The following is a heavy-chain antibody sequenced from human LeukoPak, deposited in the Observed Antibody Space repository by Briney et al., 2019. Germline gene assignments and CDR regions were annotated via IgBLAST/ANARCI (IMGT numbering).Heavy chain of an antibody. V-gene: IGHV5-51*01. Sequence: GESLKISCKGFGYTFSSYWIGWVRQMPGKGLEWMGIIYPGDSDTRYSPSLQGQVTISVDTSIGTAYLQWSSLKASDTAIYYCARQNDFRLDYWGQGTLVTVSS. CDR2: IYPGDSDT. CDR1: GYTFSSYW. D-gene: IGHD3-3*01. J-gene: IGHJ4*02. CDR3: ARQNDFRLDY.